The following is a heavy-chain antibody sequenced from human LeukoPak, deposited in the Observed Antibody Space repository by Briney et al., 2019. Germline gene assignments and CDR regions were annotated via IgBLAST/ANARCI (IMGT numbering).Heavy chain of an antibody. CDR2: IYYSGGT. CDR3: ARARMATSPALFDY. D-gene: IGHD5-24*01. Sequence: SETLSLTCTVFGGSVSGGSYYWSWIRQPPGKGLEWIGYIYYSGGTNYNPSLKSRVAISIDTSENQFSLKLSSVTAADTAVYYCARARMATSPALFDYWGQGTLVTVSS. CDR1: GGSVSGGSYY. J-gene: IGHJ4*02. V-gene: IGHV4-61*01.